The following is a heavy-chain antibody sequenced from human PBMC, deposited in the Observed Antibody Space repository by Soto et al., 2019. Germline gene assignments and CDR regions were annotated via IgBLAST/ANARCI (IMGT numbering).Heavy chain of an antibody. D-gene: IGHD5-12*01. CDR1: GFIFSDYS. J-gene: IGHJ4*02. Sequence: GGSLRLSCAASGFIFSDYSLSWVRLTPGKGLEWVSGISGSGYSKYYADSVRGRFTISRDNSKNTLYLQMNSLRAEDTAVYYCAKGKVATIYYFDYWGQGTLVTVSS. CDR3: AKGKVATIYYFDY. CDR2: ISGSGYSK. V-gene: IGHV3-23*01.